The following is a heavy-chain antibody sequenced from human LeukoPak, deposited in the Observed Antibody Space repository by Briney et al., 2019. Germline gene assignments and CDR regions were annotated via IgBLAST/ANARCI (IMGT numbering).Heavy chain of an antibody. V-gene: IGHV5-51*01. CDR1: GYSFTTYW. D-gene: IGHD2-2*01. J-gene: IGHJ4*02. CDR2: IYPGDSDT. Sequence: GESLKISCRGSGYSFTTYWIGWVRQMPGKGLEWMGIIYPGDSDTRYTPSFQGQVTMSADKSINTAYLQWSSLKVSDNAMYYCARRQGCSSTSCPPDYWGQGTLVTVSP. CDR3: ARRQGCSSTSCPPDY.